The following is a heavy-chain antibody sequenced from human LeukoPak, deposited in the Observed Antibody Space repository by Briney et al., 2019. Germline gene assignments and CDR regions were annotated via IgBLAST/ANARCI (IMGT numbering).Heavy chain of an antibody. J-gene: IGHJ5*02. CDR1: GGTFSSYT. CDR3: ARGIGYCSSTSCRNWFDP. D-gene: IGHD2-2*01. CDR2: IIPILGIA. Sequence: SVRVSCKASGGTFSSYTISWVRQAPGQGLEWMGRIIPILGIANYAQKFQGRVTITADKSTSTAYMELSSLRSEDTAVYFCARGIGYCSSTSCRNWFDPWGQGTLVTVSS. V-gene: IGHV1-69*02.